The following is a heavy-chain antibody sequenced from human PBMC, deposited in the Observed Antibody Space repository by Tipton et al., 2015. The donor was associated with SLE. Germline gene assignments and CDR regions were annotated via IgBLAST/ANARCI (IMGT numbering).Heavy chain of an antibody. CDR1: GGAFSSYA. V-gene: IGHV1-69*05. CDR2: IIPILGTA. Sequence: QLVQSGAEVKKPGSSVKVSCKASGGAFSSYAITWVRQAPGQGLEWMGGIIPILGTANYAQKFQGRVMITTDEFTTTGYMELSSLTSEDTAVYYCARVGYDFWGLDVWGKGTTVTVSS. J-gene: IGHJ6*04. CDR3: ARVGYDFWGLDV. D-gene: IGHD3-3*01.